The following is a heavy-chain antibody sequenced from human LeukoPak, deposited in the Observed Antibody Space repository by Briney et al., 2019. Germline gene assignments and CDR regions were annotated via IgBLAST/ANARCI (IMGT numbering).Heavy chain of an antibody. V-gene: IGHV3-33*05. Sequence: GGSLRLSCVVSGFTFRDYAMNWFRQAPGKGLEWVAVISSDVKTDPNYYSDSARGRFTISRDNSRNVLYLKMNSLSGEDTAVYYCARDELGDYWGRGTLVAVAS. CDR1: GFTFRDYA. CDR3: ARDELGDY. J-gene: IGHJ4*02. D-gene: IGHD7-27*01. CDR2: ISSDVKTDPN.